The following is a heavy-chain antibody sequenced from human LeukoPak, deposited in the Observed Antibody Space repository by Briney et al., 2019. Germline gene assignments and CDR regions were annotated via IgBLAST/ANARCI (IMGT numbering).Heavy chain of an antibody. D-gene: IGHD3-10*01. Sequence: SESLSLTCTVSGGSISSSSSYWGWIRQPPGKGLEWTGSIYYSGSTYYNPSLKSRVNISVDTSKDQFSLKLSSVTAADTAVYYCARSMVRGVTGNLFDYWGQGTLVTVSS. CDR1: GGSISSSSSY. J-gene: IGHJ4*02. CDR2: IYYSGST. CDR3: ARSMVRGVTGNLFDY. V-gene: IGHV4-39*01.